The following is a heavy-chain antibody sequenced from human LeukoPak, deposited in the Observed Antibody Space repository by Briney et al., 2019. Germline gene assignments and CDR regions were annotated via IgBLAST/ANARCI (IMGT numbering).Heavy chain of an antibody. CDR3: VRGGTYYLPY. CDR1: GVSITDNW. CDR2: ILHTGPT. D-gene: IGHD1-26*01. Sequence: SETLSLTCAVSGVSITDNWWSWVRHPPGKGLEWIGEILHTGPTNFNPSLKSRVTISMDKSKNQLSLRLNSVTAADTAIYYCVRGGTYYLPYWGQGILVTVSS. J-gene: IGHJ4*02. V-gene: IGHV4-4*02.